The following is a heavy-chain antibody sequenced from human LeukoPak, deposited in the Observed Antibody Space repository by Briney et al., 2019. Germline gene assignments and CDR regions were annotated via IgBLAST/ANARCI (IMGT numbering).Heavy chain of an antibody. Sequence: GGSLRLSCAASGFTFSGSAMHWVRQASGKGLEWVGRIRSKANSYATAYAASVKGRFTISRDDSKNTAYLQMNSLKTEDTAVYYCTRGIYGDYVNYWGQGTLVTVSS. D-gene: IGHD4-17*01. CDR1: GFTFSGSA. CDR2: IRSKANSYAT. V-gene: IGHV3-73*01. J-gene: IGHJ4*02. CDR3: TRGIYGDYVNY.